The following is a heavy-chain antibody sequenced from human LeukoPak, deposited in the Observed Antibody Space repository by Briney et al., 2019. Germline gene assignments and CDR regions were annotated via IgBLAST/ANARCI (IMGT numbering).Heavy chain of an antibody. Sequence: ASVKVTCKVSGYTLTELSMHWVRQAPGQGLEWMGWISAYNGNTNYAQKLQGRVTMTTDTSTSTAYMEQRSLRSDDTAVYYCARAEDYGDAFDIWGQGTMVTVSS. CDR1: GYTLTELS. V-gene: IGHV1-18*01. J-gene: IGHJ3*02. CDR3: ARAEDYGDAFDI. D-gene: IGHD4-17*01. CDR2: ISAYNGNT.